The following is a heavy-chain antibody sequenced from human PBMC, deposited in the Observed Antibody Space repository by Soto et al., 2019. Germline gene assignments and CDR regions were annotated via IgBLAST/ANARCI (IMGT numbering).Heavy chain of an antibody. D-gene: IGHD3-10*01. CDR1: GFTFSSYA. Sequence: GGSLRLSCAASGFTFSSYAMSWVRQAPGKGLEWVSAISGSGGSTYYADSVKGRFTISRDNSKNTMYLQMNSLRAEDTAVYYCAKDNYPEVRVVKRPNSFDPWGQGPLVTLST. CDR2: ISGSGGST. CDR3: AKDNYPEVRVVKRPNSFDP. V-gene: IGHV3-23*01. J-gene: IGHJ5*02.